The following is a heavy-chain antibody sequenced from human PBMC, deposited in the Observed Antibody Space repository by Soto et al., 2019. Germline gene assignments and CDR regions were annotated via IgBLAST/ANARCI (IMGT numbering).Heavy chain of an antibody. CDR1: GGSFSGYY. J-gene: IGHJ4*02. V-gene: IGHV4-34*01. CDR3: AREKPYSSSWYHDY. Sequence: QVQLQQWGAGLLKPSETLSLTCAVYGGSFSGYYWSWIRQPPGKGLEWIGEINHSGSTNYNPTLKSRVTISVDTSKNQFSLKLSYVTAAETAVYYCAREKPYSSSWYHDYWGQGTLVTVSS. D-gene: IGHD6-13*01. CDR2: INHSGST.